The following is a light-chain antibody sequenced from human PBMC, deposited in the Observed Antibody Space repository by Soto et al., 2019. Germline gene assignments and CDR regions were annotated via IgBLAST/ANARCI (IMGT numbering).Light chain of an antibody. CDR1: SSDVGGYTY. CDR3: TSYTSDRPYV. J-gene: IGLJ1*01. Sequence: QSALTQPASVSGSPGQSITISCTGTSSDVGGYTYVSWYQHHPGKAPKLLIYEVSNRPSGVSNRFSGSKSGNTASLTISGLQTDDEADYYCTSYTSDRPYVFGTGTKVTVL. CDR2: EVS. V-gene: IGLV2-14*01.